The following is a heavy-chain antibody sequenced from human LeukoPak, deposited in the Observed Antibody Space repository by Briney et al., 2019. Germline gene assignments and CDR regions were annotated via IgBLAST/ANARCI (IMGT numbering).Heavy chain of an antibody. CDR1: GFTDSSNY. Sequence: GGSLRLSCAASGFTDSSNYMSWVRQAPGKGLEWVSVIYSGGSTYYAASVKGRFTISRDNSKNTLYLQMNSLRAEDTAVYYCARESTVAGNDYWGQGTLVTVSS. J-gene: IGHJ4*02. CDR2: IYSGGST. D-gene: IGHD6-19*01. CDR3: ARESTVAGNDY. V-gene: IGHV3-66*01.